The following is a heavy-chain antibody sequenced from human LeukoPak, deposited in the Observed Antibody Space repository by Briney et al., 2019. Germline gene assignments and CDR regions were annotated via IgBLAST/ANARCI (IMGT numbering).Heavy chain of an antibody. Sequence: VASVRVSCKASGYTFTGYYLHWVRQAPGQGLEWMGWINPDSGDTNYLQKFQGRVTVSRDTSINTAYMELSRLTSDDTAFYYCTRDLLGGSATFDPWGQGTVVTVSS. D-gene: IGHD3-10*01. J-gene: IGHJ5*02. CDR2: INPDSGDT. CDR3: TRDLLGGSATFDP. V-gene: IGHV1-2*02. CDR1: GYTFTGYY.